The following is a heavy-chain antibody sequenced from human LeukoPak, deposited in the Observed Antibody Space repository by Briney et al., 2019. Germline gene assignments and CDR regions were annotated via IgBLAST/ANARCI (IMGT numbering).Heavy chain of an antibody. J-gene: IGHJ3*02. D-gene: IGHD6-19*01. Sequence: SETLSLTCTVPGGSISSYYWSWIRQPPGKGLEWIGYIYYSGSTNYNPSLKGRVTISVDTSKNQFSLKLSSVTAADTAVYYCAREEAVVGSGAFDIWGQGTMVTVSS. CDR1: GGSISSYY. V-gene: IGHV4-59*01. CDR2: IYYSGST. CDR3: AREEAVVGSGAFDI.